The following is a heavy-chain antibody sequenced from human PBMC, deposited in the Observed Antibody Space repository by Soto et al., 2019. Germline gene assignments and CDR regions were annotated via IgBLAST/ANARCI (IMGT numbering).Heavy chain of an antibody. Sequence: QVLLVESGGGVVQPGRSLRLSCAESGFTFSSYGMHWVRQAPGKGLEWVAVIYYDGSNKYYADSVKGRFTISRDNSKNMLYLQMNSLRAEDTAVYYCARGHGVATTMGWFDPWGQGTPVTVSS. CDR3: ARGHGVATTMGWFDP. D-gene: IGHD5-12*01. CDR1: GFTFSSYG. J-gene: IGHJ5*02. V-gene: IGHV3-33*01. CDR2: IYYDGSNK.